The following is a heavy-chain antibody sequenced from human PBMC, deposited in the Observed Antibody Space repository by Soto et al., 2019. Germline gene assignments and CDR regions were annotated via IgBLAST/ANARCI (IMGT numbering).Heavy chain of an antibody. Sequence: EVQLVESGGGLIQPGGSLRLSCAASGFTVSSHYMSWVRQAPGKGLEWVSVIYSGGSTYYADSVKGRFTISRDNSKNTLYLQMNSLRAEDTAVYYCASLTGGSGSYYNVAFDYWGQGTLVTVSS. CDR1: GFTVSSHY. D-gene: IGHD3-10*01. V-gene: IGHV3-53*01. J-gene: IGHJ4*02. CDR2: IYSGGST. CDR3: ASLTGGSGSYYNVAFDY.